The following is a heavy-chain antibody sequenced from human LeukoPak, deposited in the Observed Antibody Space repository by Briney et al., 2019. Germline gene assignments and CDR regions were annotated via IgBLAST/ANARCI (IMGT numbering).Heavy chain of an antibody. CDR2: ISSSSSYI. D-gene: IGHD5-12*01. V-gene: IGHV3-21*04. Sequence: SGGSLRLSCAASGFTFSSYSMNWVRQAPGKGLEWVSSISSSSSYIYYADTVKGRFTISRDNSKNTLYLQMNGLRADDTAVYYCAKDVEATGSYYFDYWGQGTLVTVSS. CDR3: AKDVEATGSYYFDY. J-gene: IGHJ4*02. CDR1: GFTFSSYS.